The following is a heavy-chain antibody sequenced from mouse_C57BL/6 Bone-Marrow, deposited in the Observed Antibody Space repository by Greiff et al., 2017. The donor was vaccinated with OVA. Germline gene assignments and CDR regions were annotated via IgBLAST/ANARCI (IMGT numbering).Heavy chain of an antibody. CDR1: GFTFSDYY. D-gene: IGHD1-1*01. J-gene: IGHJ3*01. Sequence: EVKVEESEGGLVQPGSSMKLSCTASGFTFSDYYMAWVRQVPEKGLEWVANINYDGSSTYYLDSLKSRFIISRDNAKNILYLQMSSLKSEDTATYYCAGGYYGSSLFAYWGQGTLVTVSA. V-gene: IGHV5-16*01. CDR2: INYDGSST. CDR3: AGGYYGSSLFAY.